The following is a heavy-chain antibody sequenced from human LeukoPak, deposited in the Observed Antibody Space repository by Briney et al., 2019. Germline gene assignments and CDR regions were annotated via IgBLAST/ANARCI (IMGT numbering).Heavy chain of an antibody. V-gene: IGHV3-64*01. CDR2: ISSDGGST. CDR3: ARGGVTTVPNTFDQ. Sequence: GGSLRLSCAASGFSFSNYAMHWVRQAPGKGLEYVSAISSDGGSTYYANSVKGRFHISRDDYKNTLYLQMGRLRADDLAVYYCARGGVTTVPNTFDQWGQGTLVTVSP. CDR1: GFSFSNYA. D-gene: IGHD4-11*01. J-gene: IGHJ4*02.